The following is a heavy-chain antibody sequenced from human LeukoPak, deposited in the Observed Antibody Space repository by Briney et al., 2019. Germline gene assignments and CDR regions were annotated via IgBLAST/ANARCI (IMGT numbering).Heavy chain of an antibody. CDR2: INPNSGGT. CDR1: GYTFTGYY. CDR3: ARDPSSGYDSFDY. J-gene: IGHJ4*02. D-gene: IGHD5-12*01. Sequence: AASVKVSCKASGYTFTGYYMHWVRQAPGQGLEWMGWINPNSGGTNYAQKFQGRVTMTRDTSISTAYMELSRLRSDDTAVYYCARDPSSGYDSFDYWGQGTLVTVSS. V-gene: IGHV1-2*02.